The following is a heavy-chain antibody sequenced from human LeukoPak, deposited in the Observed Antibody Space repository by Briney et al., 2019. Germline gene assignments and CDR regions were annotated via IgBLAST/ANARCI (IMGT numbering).Heavy chain of an antibody. J-gene: IGHJ4*02. CDR3: ARKSSAVAGPFDY. CDR1: GGSISSYY. D-gene: IGHD6-19*01. CDR2: INHSGST. V-gene: IGHV4-34*01. Sequence: SETLSLTCTVSGGSISSYYWSWIRQPPGKGLEWIGEINHSGSTNYNPSLKSRVTISVDTSKNQFSLKLSSVTAADTAVYYCARKSSAVAGPFDYWGQGTLVTVSS.